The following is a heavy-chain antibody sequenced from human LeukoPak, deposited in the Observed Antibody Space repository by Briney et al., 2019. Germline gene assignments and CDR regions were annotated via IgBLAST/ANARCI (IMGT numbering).Heavy chain of an antibody. CDR2: ISSSGSTI. CDR1: GFTVSSNY. D-gene: IGHD3-10*01. J-gene: IGHJ6*04. CDR3: AREPMVRGKNGMDV. Sequence: GGSLRLSCTASGFTVSSNYMNWVRQAPGKGLEWVSYISSSGSTIYYADSVKGRFTISRDNAKNSLYLQMNSLRAEDTAVYYCAREPMVRGKNGMDVWGKGTTVTVSS. V-gene: IGHV3-48*03.